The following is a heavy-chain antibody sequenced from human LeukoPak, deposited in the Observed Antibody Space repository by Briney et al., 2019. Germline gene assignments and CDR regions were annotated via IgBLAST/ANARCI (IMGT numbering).Heavy chain of an antibody. Sequence: SETLSLTCAVYGGSFSGYYWSWIRQPPGKGLEWMGEINHSSSTNYNPSLKSRVTISVDTSRNQCSLKLSSVTAAGTAVYYCARWGPQVVPAVYFDYWGEGTLVTVSS. CDR1: GGSFSGYY. J-gene: IGHJ4*02. V-gene: IGHV4-34*01. CDR3: ARWGPQVVPAVYFDY. D-gene: IGHD2-2*01. CDR2: INHSSST.